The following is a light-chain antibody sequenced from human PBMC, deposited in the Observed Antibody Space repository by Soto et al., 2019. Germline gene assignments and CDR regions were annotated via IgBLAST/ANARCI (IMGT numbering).Light chain of an antibody. Sequence: NFMLTQHHSVSESPGTTVTISCTRSSGSIASNYVQWYQQRPGSAPTTVIYADTQRPSGVPVRLSGSIDSSSNSAALTISGLKTDDEADYSCQSYDNSKGVFGEGTKLTVL. V-gene: IGLV6-57*03. CDR2: ADT. J-gene: IGLJ3*02. CDR3: QSYDNSKGV. CDR1: SGSIASNY.